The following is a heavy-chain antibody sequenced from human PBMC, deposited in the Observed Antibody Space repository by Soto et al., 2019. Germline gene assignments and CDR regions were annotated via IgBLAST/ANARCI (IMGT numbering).Heavy chain of an antibody. Sequence: PGGSLRLSCAASGFTFSSYAMSWVRQAPGKGLEWVSAISGSGGSTYYADSVKGRFTISRDNSKNTLYLQMNSLRAEDTAVYYCAKLRPSYGSGSYYIELRFGFDYWGQGTLVTVSS. CDR1: GFTFSSYA. D-gene: IGHD3-10*01. CDR2: ISGSGGST. J-gene: IGHJ4*02. V-gene: IGHV3-23*01. CDR3: AKLRPSYGSGSYYIELRFGFDY.